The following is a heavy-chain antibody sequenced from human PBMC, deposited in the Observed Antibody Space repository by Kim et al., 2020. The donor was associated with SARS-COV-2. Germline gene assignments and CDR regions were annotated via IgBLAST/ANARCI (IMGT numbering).Heavy chain of an antibody. V-gene: IGHV5-51*01. CDR1: GYNFATYW. D-gene: IGHD3-3*01. Sequence: GESLKISCKGSGYNFATYWIGWVRQMPAKGLEWMGIIYSGDSDTRYSPSFQGQVTISADKSINTAYLQWSSLRASDTAMYYCARRIATSGTDGFDIWGQGTMVTVSS. J-gene: IGHJ3*02. CDR2: IYSGDSDT. CDR3: ARRIATSGTDGFDI.